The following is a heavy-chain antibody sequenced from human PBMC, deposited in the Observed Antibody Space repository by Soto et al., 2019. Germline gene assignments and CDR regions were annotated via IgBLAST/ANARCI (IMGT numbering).Heavy chain of an antibody. Sequence: PXETLSLTCAVYGGSFSGYYWSWIRQPPGKGLEWIGEINHSGSTNYNPSLKSRVTISVDTSKNQFSLKLSSVTAADTAVYYCAREGYCSGGSCYSRTLDYWGQGTLVTVSS. J-gene: IGHJ4*02. CDR2: INHSGST. V-gene: IGHV4-34*01. CDR3: AREGYCSGGSCYSRTLDY. D-gene: IGHD2-15*01. CDR1: GGSFSGYY.